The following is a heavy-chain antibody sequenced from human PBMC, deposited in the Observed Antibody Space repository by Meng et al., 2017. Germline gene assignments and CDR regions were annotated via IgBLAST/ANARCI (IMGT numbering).Heavy chain of an antibody. Sequence: VKGVGGGGGGVQPGGSLRIACAASGFTFSRYGMNWVRQAPGKGLEWVAVIWYDGSNKYYADSVKGRFTISRDNSKNTLYLQMNSLRAEDTAVYYCARDDLRSLDYWGQGTLVTVSS. V-gene: IGHV3-33*01. J-gene: IGHJ4*02. CDR3: ARDDLRSLDY. CDR1: GFTFSRYG. CDR2: IWYDGSNK.